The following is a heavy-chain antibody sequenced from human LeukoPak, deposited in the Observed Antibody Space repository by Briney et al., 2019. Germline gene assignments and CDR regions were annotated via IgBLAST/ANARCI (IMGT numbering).Heavy chain of an antibody. D-gene: IGHD3-10*01. CDR2: ISSSGSTI. CDR1: GFTFSDYY. J-gene: IGHJ4*02. Sequence: GGALRLSCAASGFTFSDYYMSWLRQAPGKGLEWVSYISSSGSTIYYADSVKGRFTISRDNAKHSLYLQMNSLRAEDTAVYYCSRVAGAMVRRPNREVDYWAQGTLVSVSS. V-gene: IGHV3-11*01. CDR3: SRVAGAMVRRPNREVDY.